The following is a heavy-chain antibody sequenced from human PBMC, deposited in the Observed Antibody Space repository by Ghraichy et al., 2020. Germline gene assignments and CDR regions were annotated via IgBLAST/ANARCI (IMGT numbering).Heavy chain of an antibody. J-gene: IGHJ4*02. CDR3: AKGHGSSGWSSRLFAY. Sequence: GGSLRLSCVASGFTFSSYAMGWVRQAPGKGLEWVSVISSSGGSTYYADSVKGRFTISRDNSKNTLYLQMNSLRAEDTAVYYCAKGHGSSGWSSRLFAYWGQGTLVTVSS. D-gene: IGHD6-19*01. CDR1: GFTFSSYA. CDR2: ISSSGGST. V-gene: IGHV3-23*01.